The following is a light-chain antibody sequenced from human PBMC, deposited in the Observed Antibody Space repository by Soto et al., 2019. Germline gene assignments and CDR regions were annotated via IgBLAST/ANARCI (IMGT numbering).Light chain of an antibody. CDR3: HQYGGSPRT. Sequence: EMVLTQSPGTLSLSPGERATLSCRASQSVSSSYLAWYQQKPGQAPRLLIYGASSRATGIPDRFSGSGSGTDFTLTISRLEPEDFAVYYCHQYGGSPRTLGQGTKVEI. CDR1: QSVSSSY. V-gene: IGKV3-20*01. J-gene: IGKJ1*01. CDR2: GAS.